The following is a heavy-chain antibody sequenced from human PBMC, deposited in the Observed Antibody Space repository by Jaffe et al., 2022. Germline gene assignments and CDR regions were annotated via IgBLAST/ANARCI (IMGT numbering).Heavy chain of an antibody. Sequence: EVQLVESGGGLVQPGGSLRLSCAASAFTFSSYAMNWVRQAPGKGLEWISFISSSASTIYYADSVKGRFTISRDNGKNSLYLQMNSLRDEDTAVYYCARGTSQAEVRGLMKIYYSYYMDGWGEGTTVTVSS. J-gene: IGHJ6*03. CDR2: ISSSASTI. V-gene: IGHV3-48*03. CDR1: AFTFSSYA. D-gene: IGHD3-10*01. CDR3: ARGTSQAEVRGLMKIYYSYYMDG.